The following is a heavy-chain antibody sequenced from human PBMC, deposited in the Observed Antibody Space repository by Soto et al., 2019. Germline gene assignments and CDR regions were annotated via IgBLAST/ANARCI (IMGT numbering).Heavy chain of an antibody. CDR2: IYYSGST. CDR1: GGSISSGDYY. Sequence: QVQLQESGPGLVKPSQTLSLTCTVSGGSISSGDYYWSWIRQHPGKGLEWIGYIYYSGSTYYNPSLKSRVTISVDTSKNQSSLKLSSVTAADTAVYYGARWWSGSRQGFDPWGQGTLVTVSS. J-gene: IGHJ5*02. CDR3: ARWWSGSRQGFDP. V-gene: IGHV4-31*03. D-gene: IGHD3-3*01.